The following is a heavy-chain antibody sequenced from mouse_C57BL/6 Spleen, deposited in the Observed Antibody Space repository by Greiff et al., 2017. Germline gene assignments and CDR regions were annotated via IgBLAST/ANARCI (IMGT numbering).Heavy chain of an antibody. V-gene: IGHV6-6*01. J-gene: IGHJ1*03. D-gene: IGHD1-1*01. Sequence: EVKLMESGGGLVQPGGSMKLSCAASGFTFSDAWMDWVRQSPEKGLEWVAEIRNKANNHATYNAESVKGRFNISRDYSKSSVYLQMNSLRAEDTGIYYCTRGYYGSSYWYFDVWGTGTTVTVSS. CDR1: GFTFSDAW. CDR3: TRGYYGSSYWYFDV. CDR2: IRNKANNHAT.